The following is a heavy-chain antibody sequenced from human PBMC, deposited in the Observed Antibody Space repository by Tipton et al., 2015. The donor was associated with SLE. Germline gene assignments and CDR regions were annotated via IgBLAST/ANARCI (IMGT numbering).Heavy chain of an antibody. CDR2: IYYSGST. CDR3: ARAELEPPPWFDP. V-gene: IGHV4-59*13. J-gene: IGHJ5*02. D-gene: IGHD1-1*01. CDR1: GGSIRSNY. Sequence: TLSLTCTVSGGSIRSNYWSWIRQPPGKGLEWIGYIYYSGSTNYNPSLKSRVTISVDTSKNQFSLKLSSVTAADTAVYYCARAELEPPPWFDPWGQGTLVTVSS.